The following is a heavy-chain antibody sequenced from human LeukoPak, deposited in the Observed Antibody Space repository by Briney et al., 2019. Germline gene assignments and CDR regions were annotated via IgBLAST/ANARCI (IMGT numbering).Heavy chain of an antibody. J-gene: IGHJ3*02. Sequence: GESLKISCKGSGYRFTSYWIGWVRQMPGKGLEWMGIIYPGDSDTRYSPSFQGQVSISADKSITTGYLQWRSLKASDPAMYYCARQRSTAYYDSSGLPYDAFDIWGQGTMVTVSS. CDR3: ARQRSTAYYDSSGLPYDAFDI. D-gene: IGHD3-22*01. V-gene: IGHV5-51*01. CDR1: GYRFTSYW. CDR2: IYPGDSDT.